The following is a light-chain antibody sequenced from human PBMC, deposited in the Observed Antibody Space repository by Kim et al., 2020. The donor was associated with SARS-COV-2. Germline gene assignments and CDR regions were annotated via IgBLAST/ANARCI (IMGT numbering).Light chain of an antibody. CDR3: QQYYSTPPS. CDR1: QTDLYNSNNKNY. V-gene: IGKV4-1*01. J-gene: IGKJ2*03. Sequence: RATLNCKSSQTDLYNSNNKNYLAWYQQKPGQAPKLLIYWASIRESGVSDRFSGSGSETDFTLTISSLQAEDVAVYYCQQYYSTPPSFGQGTKLEI. CDR2: WAS.